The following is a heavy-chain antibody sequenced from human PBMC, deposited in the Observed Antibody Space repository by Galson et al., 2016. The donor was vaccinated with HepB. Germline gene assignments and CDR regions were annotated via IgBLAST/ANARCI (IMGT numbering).Heavy chain of an antibody. CDR1: GFNLKNAW. CDR2: IETKADGGTT. J-gene: IGHJ6*03. V-gene: IGHV3-15*04. CDR3: TTGLGSVGWNYYENYMDA. D-gene: IGHD2-15*01. Sequence: SLRLSCAASGFNLKNAWTHWVRQAPGKGLEWVGRIETKADGGTTDYAASVKGRFTISRDDSKNTLYLQMNSLKTEDTAVYYCTTGLGSVGWNYYENYMDAWGTGTAVTVSS.